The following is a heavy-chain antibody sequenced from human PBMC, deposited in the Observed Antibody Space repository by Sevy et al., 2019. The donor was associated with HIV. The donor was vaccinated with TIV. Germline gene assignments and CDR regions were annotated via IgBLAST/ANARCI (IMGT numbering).Heavy chain of an antibody. J-gene: IGHJ1*01. CDR2: ISWNSGSI. V-gene: IGHV3-9*01. Sequence: GGYLRLSCAASGFTFDDYAMHWVRQAPGKGLEWVSGISWNSGSIGYADSVKGRFTISRDNAKNSLYLQMNSLRAEDTALYYCAKAGGFGYYYDSSGYHEYFQHWGQGTLVTVSS. D-gene: IGHD3-22*01. CDR3: AKAGGFGYYYDSSGYHEYFQH. CDR1: GFTFDDYA.